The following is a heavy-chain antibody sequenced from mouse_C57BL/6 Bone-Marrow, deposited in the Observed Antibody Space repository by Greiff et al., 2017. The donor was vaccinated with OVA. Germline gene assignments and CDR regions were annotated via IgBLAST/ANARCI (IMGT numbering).Heavy chain of an antibody. Sequence: EVKLVASGGGLVKPGGSLKLSCAASGFTFSDYGMHWVRQAPEKGLEWVAYISSGSSTIYYADTVKGRFTISRDNAKNTLFLQMTSLRSEDTAMYYCARSLFSAWFAYWGKGTLVTVSA. CDR1: GFTFSDYG. CDR3: ARSLFSAWFAY. CDR2: ISSGSSTI. V-gene: IGHV5-17*01. D-gene: IGHD3-1*01. J-gene: IGHJ3*01.